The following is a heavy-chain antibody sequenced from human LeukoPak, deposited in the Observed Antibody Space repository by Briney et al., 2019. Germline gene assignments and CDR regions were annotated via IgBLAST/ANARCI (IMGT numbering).Heavy chain of an antibody. CDR2: IRSKAYGGTT. CDR3: TRDTYSGSYYPFYFDY. V-gene: IGHV3-49*04. D-gene: IGHD1-26*01. CDR1: GFTFGDYA. Sequence: PGGSLRLSCTASGFTFGDYAMSWVRQAPGKGLEWVGFIRSKAYGGTTEYAASVKGRFTISRDDSKSIAYLQMNSLKTEDTAVYYCTRDTYSGSYYPFYFDYWGQGTLVTVSS. J-gene: IGHJ4*02.